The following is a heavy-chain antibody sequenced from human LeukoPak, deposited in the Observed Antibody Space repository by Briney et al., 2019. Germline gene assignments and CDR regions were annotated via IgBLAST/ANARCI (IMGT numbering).Heavy chain of an antibody. J-gene: IGHJ4*02. CDR1: AGSISSYY. V-gene: IGHV4-59*01. CDR2: SYYNGNT. CDR3: ARGRRYYDSSGYAHVYYFDY. Sequence: SETLSLTCTVSAGSISSYYWSWIREPPGKGLEWIGNSYYNGNTNYNPSLKSRVTISVDTSKNQFSLKLSSVTAADTAVYYCARGRRYYDSSGYAHVYYFDYWGQGTVVTVSS. D-gene: IGHD3-22*01.